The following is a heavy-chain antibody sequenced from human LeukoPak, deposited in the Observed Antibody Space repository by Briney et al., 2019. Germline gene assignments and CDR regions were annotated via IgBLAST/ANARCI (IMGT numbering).Heavy chain of an antibody. CDR3: TTGGDVIVAGTRAFDI. J-gene: IGHJ3*02. CDR1: GFTVSSNY. Sequence: GGSLRLSCAASGFTVSSNYMSWVRQAPGKGLEWVGRVKSKIDGGTTDYAAPVQDRFTISRDDSQATLYLQMNSLKTDDTAVYYCTTGGDVIVAGTRAFDIWGQGTLVTVSS. CDR2: VKSKIDGGTT. D-gene: IGHD5-12*01. V-gene: IGHV3-15*01.